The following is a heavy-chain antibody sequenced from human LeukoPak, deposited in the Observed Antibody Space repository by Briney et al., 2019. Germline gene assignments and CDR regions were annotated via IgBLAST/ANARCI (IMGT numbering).Heavy chain of an antibody. D-gene: IGHD2-2*02. CDR2: IIPIFGTA. V-gene: IGHV1-69*13. J-gene: IGHJ6*03. CDR3: AAHGGVVVPAAIYYYYMDV. CDR1: GGTFSSYA. Sequence: GASVKVSCKASGGTFSSYAISWVRQAPGQGLEWMGGIIPIFGTANYAQKFQGRVTITADESTSTAYMELSSLRSEDTAVYYCAAHGGVVVPAAIYYYYMDVWGKGTTVTVSS.